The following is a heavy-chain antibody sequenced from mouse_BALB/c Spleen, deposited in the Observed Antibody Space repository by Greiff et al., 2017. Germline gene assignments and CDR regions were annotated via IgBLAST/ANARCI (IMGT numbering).Heavy chain of an antibody. Sequence: VQLQQSGAELVRPGTSVKISCTASGYTFPNYWLGWVKQRPGHGLEWIGDIYPGGGYTNYNEKFKGKATLTADTSSSTAYMQLSSLTSEDSAVYFCVNYGSISWFAYWGQGTLVTVSA. CDR2: IYPGGGYT. CDR1: GYTFPNYW. V-gene: IGHV1-63*02. J-gene: IGHJ3*01. CDR3: VNYGSISWFAY. D-gene: IGHD1-1*01.